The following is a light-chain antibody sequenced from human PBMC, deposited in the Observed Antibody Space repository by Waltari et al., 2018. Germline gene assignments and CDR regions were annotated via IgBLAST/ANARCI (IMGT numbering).Light chain of an antibody. CDR2: EVT. CDR3: CSYAGSTTHVI. CDR1: SSDVGIYNL. J-gene: IGLJ2*01. V-gene: IGLV2-23*02. Sequence: QSALTQPASVSGSPGQSITISCTGTSSDVGIYNLVSWYQQHPGKAPKLMIYEVTKRPSGVSNRFSGSKSGNTASLTISGLQAEDEADYCCCSYAGSTTHVIFGGGTKLTVL.